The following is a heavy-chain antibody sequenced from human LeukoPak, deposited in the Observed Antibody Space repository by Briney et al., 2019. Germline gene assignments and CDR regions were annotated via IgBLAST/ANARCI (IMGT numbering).Heavy chain of an antibody. J-gene: IGHJ6*03. CDR1: GLTFSTCS. Sequence: GGSLRLSCAASGLTFSTCSFNWVRQAPGKGLEWVAYIQYDGSNEQYADSVKGRFSISRDSSKNILNLQMNSLRAEDTAVYYCAKDRCSNGIGCYYYYMDVWGKGTTVTIYS. D-gene: IGHD2-8*01. CDR3: AKDRCSNGIGCYYYYMDV. V-gene: IGHV3-30*02. CDR2: IQYDGSNE.